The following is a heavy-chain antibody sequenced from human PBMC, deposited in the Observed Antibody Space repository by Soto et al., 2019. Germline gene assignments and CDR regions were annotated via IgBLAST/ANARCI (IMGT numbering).Heavy chain of an antibody. V-gene: IGHV3-48*03. CDR1: GFTFSSYE. Sequence: SGGGLVQPGGSLRLSCAASGFTFSSYEMNWVRQAPGKGLEWVSYISSSGSTIYYADSVKGRFTISRDNAKNSLYLQMNSLRAEDTAVYYCAREFTGYSSGWYGPKPVDYWGQGTLVTVSS. D-gene: IGHD6-19*01. J-gene: IGHJ4*02. CDR2: ISSSGSTI. CDR3: AREFTGYSSGWYGPKPVDY.